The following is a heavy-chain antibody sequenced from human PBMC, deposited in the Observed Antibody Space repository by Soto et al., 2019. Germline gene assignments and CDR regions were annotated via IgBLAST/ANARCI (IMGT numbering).Heavy chain of an antibody. CDR1: GYTFTKYA. J-gene: IGHJ6*02. Sequence: ASVKVSCKASGYTFTKYAIHWVRQAPGQRLEWMGWINAGNGNTNYAQILQGRVSMTTDTSTNTAYMEVRSLRSDDTAVYYCARGGYYDSSGSRNYYYYGMNVWGQGTTVTVSS. CDR3: ARGGYYDSSGSRNYYYYGMNV. D-gene: IGHD3-22*01. V-gene: IGHV1-3*01. CDR2: INAGNGNT.